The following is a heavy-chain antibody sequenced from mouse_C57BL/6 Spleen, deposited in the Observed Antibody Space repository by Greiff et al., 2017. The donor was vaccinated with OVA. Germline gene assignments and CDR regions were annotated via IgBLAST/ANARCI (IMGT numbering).Heavy chain of an antibody. J-gene: IGHJ1*03. CDR3: ARGENYYGSSWYFDV. D-gene: IGHD1-1*01. CDR1: GYTFTDYY. V-gene: IGHV1-19*01. Sequence: VQLKESGPVLVKPGASVKMSCKASGYTFTDYYMNWVKQSHGKSLEWIGVINPYNGGTSYNQKFKGKATLTVDKSSSTAYMELNSLTSEDSAVYYCARGENYYGSSWYFDVWGTGTTVTGSS. CDR2: INPYNGGT.